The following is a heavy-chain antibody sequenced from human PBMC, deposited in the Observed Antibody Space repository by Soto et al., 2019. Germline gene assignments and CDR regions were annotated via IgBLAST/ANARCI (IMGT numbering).Heavy chain of an antibody. V-gene: IGHV3-64D*06. D-gene: IGHD2-2*01. Sequence: GGSLTLSCSASRLTFSRFAMHLLRKDQGKGPEYISSIDYTGNYTPSQNSVKGRFTSSEDNSKNPFCLQMSGLRPGDTAVYYCVKDHGTAMIGGGLDSGGQGA. J-gene: IGHJ4*02. CDR1: RLTFSRFA. CDR3: VKDHGTAMIGGGLDS. CDR2: IDYTGNYT.